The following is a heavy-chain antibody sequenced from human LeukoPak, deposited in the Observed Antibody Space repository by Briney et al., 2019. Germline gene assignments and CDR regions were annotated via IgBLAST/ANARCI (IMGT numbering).Heavy chain of an antibody. D-gene: IGHD5-12*01. Sequence: PGGSLRLSCAASGFTFSSYAMHWVRQAPGKGLEWVAVISYDGSNKYYADSVKGRFTISRDNSKNTLYLQMNSLRAEDTAVYYCARDLRREVATWHLGYWGQGTLVTVSS. V-gene: IGHV3-30-3*01. CDR2: ISYDGSNK. J-gene: IGHJ4*02. CDR3: ARDLRREVATWHLGY. CDR1: GFTFSSYA.